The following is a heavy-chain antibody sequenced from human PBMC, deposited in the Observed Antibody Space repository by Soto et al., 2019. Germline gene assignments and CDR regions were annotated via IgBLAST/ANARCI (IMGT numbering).Heavy chain of an antibody. CDR3: AREGLTGTIGLYYYYGMDV. V-gene: IGHV4-59*01. Sequence: NPSETLSLTCTVSGGSISSYYWSWIRQPPGKGLEWIGYIYYSGSTNYNPSIKSRVTISVDTSKNQFSLKLSSVTAADTAVYYCAREGLTGTIGLYYYYGMDVWGQGTTVTV. D-gene: IGHD1-7*01. CDR2: IYYSGST. J-gene: IGHJ6*02. CDR1: GGSISSYY.